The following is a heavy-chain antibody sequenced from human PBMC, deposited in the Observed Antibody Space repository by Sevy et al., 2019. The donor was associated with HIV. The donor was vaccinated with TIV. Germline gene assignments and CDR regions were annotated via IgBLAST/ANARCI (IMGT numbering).Heavy chain of an antibody. Sequence: GGSLRLSCAASGFTFSRYWMTWVRQAPGKGLEWVANIKQDESEKYYVDSVKGRFTISRDNAKNSLSLQMNSLRADDTAVYYCARAEQVTMLVVFGGLYFDSWGQGTLVTVSS. V-gene: IGHV3-7*01. D-gene: IGHD3-22*01. J-gene: IGHJ4*02. CDR2: IKQDESEK. CDR3: ARAEQVTMLVVFGGLYFDS. CDR1: GFTFSRYW.